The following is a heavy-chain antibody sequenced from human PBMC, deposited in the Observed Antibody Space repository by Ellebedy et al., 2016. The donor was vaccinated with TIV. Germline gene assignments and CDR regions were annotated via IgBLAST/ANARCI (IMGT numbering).Heavy chain of an antibody. Sequence: GGSLRLXXSASGFTFSSYAMHWVRQAPGKGLEYVSAISSNGGSTYYADSVKGRFTISRDNSKNTLYLQMSSLRAEDTAVYYCARASTLWFGEFSYGMDVWGQGTTVTVSS. CDR2: ISSNGGST. D-gene: IGHD3-10*01. CDR1: GFTFSSYA. V-gene: IGHV3-64D*06. CDR3: ARASTLWFGEFSYGMDV. J-gene: IGHJ6*02.